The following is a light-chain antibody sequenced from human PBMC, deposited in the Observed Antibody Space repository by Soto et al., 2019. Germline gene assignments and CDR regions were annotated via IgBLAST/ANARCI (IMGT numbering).Light chain of an antibody. Sequence: EIVMTQSPATLSVSPGEVATLSCRASQSIGSELAWYQQKPGQDPRLLIYGASTRATGVPDRFSGSGSGTEFTLTISSLQSEDLAVYYCQHYNDWRWTFGQGTKVEIK. CDR3: QHYNDWRWT. CDR2: GAS. CDR1: QSIGSE. V-gene: IGKV3-15*01. J-gene: IGKJ1*01.